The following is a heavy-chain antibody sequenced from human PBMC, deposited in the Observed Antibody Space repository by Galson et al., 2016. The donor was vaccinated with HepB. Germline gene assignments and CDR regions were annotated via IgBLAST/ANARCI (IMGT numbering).Heavy chain of an antibody. Sequence: CAISGDSVSSNSAAWNWIRQSPSRVLEWLGRTYYRSKWYNDYAVSVKSRITINPDTSKNQFSLQLNSVTPEDTAVYYCAREDYSSGWPLNWYFNLWGRGTLVSVSS. CDR3: AREDYSSGWPLNWYFNL. V-gene: IGHV6-1*01. J-gene: IGHJ2*01. CDR1: GDSVSSNSAA. CDR2: TYYRSKWYN. D-gene: IGHD6-19*01.